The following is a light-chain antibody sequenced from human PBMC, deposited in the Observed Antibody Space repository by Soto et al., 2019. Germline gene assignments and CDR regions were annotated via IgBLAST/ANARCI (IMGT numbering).Light chain of an antibody. CDR1: QSLLHRNGYNY. V-gene: IGKV2-28*01. CDR3: MQALQTPYT. Sequence: DIVMNQSPLSLPFTPGEPASISCRSSQSLLHRNGYNYLDWYLQKPGQSPQLLIYLGSNRASGVTDRFSGSGTGTDFTLKIRRVEAEDVGVYYCMQALQTPYTFGQGTKLEIK. J-gene: IGKJ2*01. CDR2: LGS.